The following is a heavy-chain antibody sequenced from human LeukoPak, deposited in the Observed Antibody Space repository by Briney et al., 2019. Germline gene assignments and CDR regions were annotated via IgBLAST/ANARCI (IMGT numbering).Heavy chain of an antibody. CDR3: ASQRDWGGFDY. D-gene: IGHD2-21*02. V-gene: IGHV4-39*07. J-gene: IGHJ4*02. Sequence: PSETLSLTCTVSGGSISSSSYYWGWIRQPPGKGLEWIGSIYYSGSTYYNPSLKSRVTISVDTSKNQFSLKLSSVTAADTAVYYCASQRDWGGFDYWGQGTLVTVSS. CDR2: IYYSGST. CDR1: GGSISSSSYY.